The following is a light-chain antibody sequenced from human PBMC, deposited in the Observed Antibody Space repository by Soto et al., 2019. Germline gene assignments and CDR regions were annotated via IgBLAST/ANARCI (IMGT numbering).Light chain of an antibody. CDR2: EVF. CDR3: SSYTASGARV. V-gene: IGLV2-14*01. J-gene: IGLJ1*01. Sequence: QSVLTQPASVSGSPGQSITISCTGTSSDVGAYDYVSWYQQHPGKAPRLLIYEVFNRPSGVSDRFSGSKSANTASLTISGLLSEDEADYYCSSYTASGARVFGTGTKLTVL. CDR1: SSDVGAYDY.